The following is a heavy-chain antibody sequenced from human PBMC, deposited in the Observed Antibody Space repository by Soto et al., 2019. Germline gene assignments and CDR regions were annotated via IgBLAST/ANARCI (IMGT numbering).Heavy chain of an antibody. CDR2: IYSGGST. Sequence: GWSLRLSCASSVFTVSSNYMRWVRQAPGKGLEWVSVIYSGGSTYYADSVKGRFTISRDNSKNTLYLQMNSPRAEDTAVYYCARGGSNLSFDYWGQGTLVTVSS. D-gene: IGHD3-16*02. CDR3: ARGGSNLSFDY. CDR1: VFTVSSNY. J-gene: IGHJ4*02. V-gene: IGHV3-53*01.